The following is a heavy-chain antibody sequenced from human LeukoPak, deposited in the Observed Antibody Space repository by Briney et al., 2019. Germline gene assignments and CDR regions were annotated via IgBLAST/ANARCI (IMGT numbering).Heavy chain of an antibody. V-gene: IGHV3-66*02. D-gene: IGHD5-12*01. CDR3: TRAGYEDLDY. CDR1: GFTVSSNY. Sequence: GGSLRLSCAASGFTVSSNYLSWVRQAPGKGLELVSVIYSGSGTYYPASVKGRFTISSDNSKNTLYLQMTSLRAEATAVYYCTRAGYEDLDYWGQGTLVTVSS. J-gene: IGHJ4*02. CDR2: IYSGSGT.